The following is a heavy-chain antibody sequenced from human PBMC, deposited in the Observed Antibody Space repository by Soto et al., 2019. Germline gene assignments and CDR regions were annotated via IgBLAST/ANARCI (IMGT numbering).Heavy chain of an antibody. J-gene: IGHJ4*02. D-gene: IGHD2-2*01. Sequence: EVQLVESGGGLVKPGGSLRLSCAASGFNFSNTWMSWVRQAPGKGLEWVGRIESKADGGTTDYAAPVKGRFTISRDDSKNTLFLQMDSLNSDDTAVYYCSTGRSSNYHWGQGTLVTVSS. CDR1: GFNFSNTW. CDR2: IESKADGGTT. V-gene: IGHV3-15*04. CDR3: STGRSSNYH.